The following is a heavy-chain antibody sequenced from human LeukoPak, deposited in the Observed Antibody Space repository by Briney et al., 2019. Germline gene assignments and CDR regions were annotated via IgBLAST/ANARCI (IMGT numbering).Heavy chain of an antibody. D-gene: IGHD6-19*01. CDR1: GYXFTVYY. CDR3: ARGEQWLLPGDY. J-gene: IGHJ4*02. CDR2: INPNSGGT. V-gene: IGHV1-2*06. Sequence: GASVKVSCVASGYXFTVYYIHWVRQAPGQGLEWMGRINPNSGGTNFAQKFQGRVTMTRDTSISTAYMELSSLGFDDTAVYYCARGEQWLLPGDYWGQGTLVTVSS.